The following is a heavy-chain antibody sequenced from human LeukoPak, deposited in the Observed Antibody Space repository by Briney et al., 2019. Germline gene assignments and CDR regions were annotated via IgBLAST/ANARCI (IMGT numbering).Heavy chain of an antibody. CDR3: ARGTTYCGGDCFDY. J-gene: IGHJ4*02. CDR2: INHSGST. V-gene: IGHV4-34*01. Sequence: SETLSLTCAVYGGSFSGYYWSWIRQPPGKGLEWIGEINHSGSTNYNPSLKSRVTISVDTSKNQFSLNLNSVTAADTAVYYCARGTTYCGGDCFDYWGQGTLVTVSS. D-gene: IGHD2-21*01. CDR1: GGSFSGYY.